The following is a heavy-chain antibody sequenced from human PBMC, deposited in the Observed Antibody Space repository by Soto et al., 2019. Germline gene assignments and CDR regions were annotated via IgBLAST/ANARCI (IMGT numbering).Heavy chain of an antibody. CDR2: MNPNSGNT. Sequence: ASVKVSCKASGYTFTSYDINWVRQATGQGLEWMGWMNPNSGNTGYAQKFQGRVTMTRNTSISTAYMELSSLRSEDTAVYYCAREGRCSSTSSYGSYGMDVWGQGTTVTVSS. V-gene: IGHV1-8*01. CDR3: AREGRCSSTSSYGSYGMDV. CDR1: GYTFTSYD. D-gene: IGHD2-2*01. J-gene: IGHJ6*02.